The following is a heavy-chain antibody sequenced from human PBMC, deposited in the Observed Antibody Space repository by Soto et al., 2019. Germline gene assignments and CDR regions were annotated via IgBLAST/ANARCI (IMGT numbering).Heavy chain of an antibody. J-gene: IGHJ4*02. V-gene: IGHV1-3*01. CDR1: GYTFITYA. Sequence: QVQLVQSGAEVKKPGASVKVSCKASGYTFITYAMHWVRQAPGQRLEWMGWINAGNGNTKYSQKFQGRVSITRDTSARTAYMELSSLRSEDTAVYYCARGIIVGGWYPYYFDYWGQGTLVTVSS. CDR2: INAGNGNT. CDR3: ARGIIVGGWYPYYFDY. D-gene: IGHD6-19*01.